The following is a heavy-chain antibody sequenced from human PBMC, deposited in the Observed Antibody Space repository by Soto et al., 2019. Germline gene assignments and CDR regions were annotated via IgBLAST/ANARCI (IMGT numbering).Heavy chain of an antibody. D-gene: IGHD5-12*01. CDR2: ISSNGGST. Sequence: GGSLRLSCSASGFTFSSYAMHWVRQAPGKGLEYVSAISSNGGSTYYADSVKGRFTISRDNSKNTLYLQMSSLRAEDTAVYYCVKEVRGYSGYNWFVPWGQGTLVTVSS. CDR1: GFTFSSYA. CDR3: VKEVRGYSGYNWFVP. J-gene: IGHJ5*02. V-gene: IGHV3-64D*06.